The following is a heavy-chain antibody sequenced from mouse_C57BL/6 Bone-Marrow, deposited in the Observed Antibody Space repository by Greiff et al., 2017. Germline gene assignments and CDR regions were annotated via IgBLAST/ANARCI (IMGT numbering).Heavy chain of an antibody. CDR2: INTGSGGY. Sequence: VQLQQSGAELVRPGPSVKVSCTASGYAFTNYLIEWVNQRPGQGLEWIGVINTGSGGYKYNEKLKGKARLTADKSSSTAYMQLSSLTAEDSAVYFCARGDYYGSLYFDVWGTGTTVTVSS. D-gene: IGHD1-1*01. CDR3: ARGDYYGSLYFDV. CDR1: GYAFTNYL. V-gene: IGHV1-54*01. J-gene: IGHJ1*03.